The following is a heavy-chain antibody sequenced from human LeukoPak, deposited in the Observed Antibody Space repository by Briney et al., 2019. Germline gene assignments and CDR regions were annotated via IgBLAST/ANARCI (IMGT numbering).Heavy chain of an antibody. CDR2: ISGGGGST. CDR1: GFTFSSYA. Sequence: GESLRLSCAASGFTFSSYAMSWVRQAPGKGLEWVSAISGGGGSTYYADSVKGRFTISRDNSKNTLYLQMNSLRAEDTAVYYCAMGDCSSTSCYLGYWGQGTLVTVSS. J-gene: IGHJ4*02. V-gene: IGHV3-23*01. D-gene: IGHD2-2*01. CDR3: AMGDCSSTSCYLGY.